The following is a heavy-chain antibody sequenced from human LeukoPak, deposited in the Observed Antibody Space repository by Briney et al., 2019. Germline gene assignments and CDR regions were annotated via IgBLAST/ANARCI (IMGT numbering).Heavy chain of an antibody. CDR3: ARATTGYYYYGMDV. D-gene: IGHD5-12*01. CDR2: INPNSGGT. CDR1: GYTFTGYY. J-gene: IGHJ6*02. Sequence: ASVKVSCKASGYTFTGYYMHWVRQAPGQGLEWMGWINPNSGGTNYAQKFQGWVTMTRDTSISTAYMELSRLRSDDTAVYYSARATTGYYYYGMDVWGQGTTVTVSS. V-gene: IGHV1-2*04.